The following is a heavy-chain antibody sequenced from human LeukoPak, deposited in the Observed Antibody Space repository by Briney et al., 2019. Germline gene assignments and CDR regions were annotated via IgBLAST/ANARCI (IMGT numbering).Heavy chain of an antibody. D-gene: IGHD3-22*01. CDR2: MNHGGST. Sequence: SETLSLTCAVYGGSFSGYYWSWIRQPPGKGLEWIGEMNHGGSTNYNPSLKSRVTISVDTSKNQISLKLSSVTAADTAVYYCARDHNRRLYDSQARDTFDIWGQGTMVTVSS. CDR3: ARDHNRRLYDSQARDTFDI. J-gene: IGHJ3*02. CDR1: GGSFSGYY. V-gene: IGHV4-34*01.